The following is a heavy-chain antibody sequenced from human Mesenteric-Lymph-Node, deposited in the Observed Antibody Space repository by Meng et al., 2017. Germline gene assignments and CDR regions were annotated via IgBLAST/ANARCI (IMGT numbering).Heavy chain of an antibody. CDR3: SREEVY. CDR1: GGSISRGGYY. Sequence: QVQLQESGPGLVKPSGTLSLTCAVSGGSISRGGYYWSWIRQPPGKGLEWIGNIYASGSTYYNPSLQSRVTISVDTSKNQFSLNLYSVTAADTAVYYCSREEVYWGQGTLVTVSS. V-gene: IGHV4-30-4*01. CDR2: IYASGST. J-gene: IGHJ4*02.